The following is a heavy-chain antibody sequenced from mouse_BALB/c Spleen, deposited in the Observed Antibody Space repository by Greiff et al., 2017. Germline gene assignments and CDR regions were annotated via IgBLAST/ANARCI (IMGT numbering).Heavy chain of an antibody. J-gene: IGHJ4*01. CDR2: ISSGGST. V-gene: IGHV5-6-5*01. CDR3: ARGGYDGYYYAMDY. Sequence: EGMLVESGGGLVKPGGSLKLSCAASGFTFSSYAMSWVRQTPEKRLEWVASISSGGSTYYPDSVKGRFTISRDNARNILYLQMSSLRSEDTAMYYCARGGYDGYYYAMDYWGQGTSVTVSS. D-gene: IGHD2-3*01. CDR1: GFTFSSYA.